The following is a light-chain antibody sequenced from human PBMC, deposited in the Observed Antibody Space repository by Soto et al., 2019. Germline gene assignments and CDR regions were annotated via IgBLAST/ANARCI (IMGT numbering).Light chain of an antibody. Sequence: EIVMTQSPATLSVSPGERATLSCRASQSVSSNLAWYQQKPGQAPRLLIYDASTRATGIPARFSGSGSGTEFTLTISSLQSEDFAVYYCQRYNDWPLTFGGGTKVEIK. CDR1: QSVSSN. CDR2: DAS. V-gene: IGKV3D-15*01. CDR3: QRYNDWPLT. J-gene: IGKJ4*01.